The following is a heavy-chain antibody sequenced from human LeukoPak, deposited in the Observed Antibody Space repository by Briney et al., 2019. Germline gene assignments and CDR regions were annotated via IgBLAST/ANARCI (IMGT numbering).Heavy chain of an antibody. CDR2: IYYSGST. CDR1: GGSISSSSYY. Sequence: SEPLSLTCTVSGGSISSSSYYWGWIRQPPGKGLEWIGGIYYSGSTYYNPSLKSRVTISVDTSKNQFSLKLSSVTAADTAVYYCARLLGDGVGYNWFDPWGQGTLVTVSS. J-gene: IGHJ5*02. CDR3: ARLLGDGVGYNWFDP. D-gene: IGHD3-3*01. V-gene: IGHV4-39*01.